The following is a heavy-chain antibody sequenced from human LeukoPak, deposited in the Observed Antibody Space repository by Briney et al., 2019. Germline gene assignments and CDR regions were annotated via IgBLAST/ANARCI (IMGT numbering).Heavy chain of an antibody. CDR2: VYYSGTS. CDR1: GGSISSYY. CDR3: ARAYSGSYSYFDH. V-gene: IGHV4-59*01. D-gene: IGHD1-26*01. J-gene: IGHJ4*02. Sequence: SETLSLTCTVSGGSISSYYWSWVRQSPGKGLEWIGYVYYSGTSNYNPSLKSRVTISVDTSKNQFFLILSSVTAADTAVYYCARAYSGSYSYFDHWGQGTLVTVSS.